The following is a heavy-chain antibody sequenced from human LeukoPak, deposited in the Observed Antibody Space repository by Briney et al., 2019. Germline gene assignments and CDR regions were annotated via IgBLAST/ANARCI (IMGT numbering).Heavy chain of an antibody. CDR3: ARVGCSSTSCYRLLDPH. CDR1: GGTFSSYA. V-gene: IGHV1-69*13. CDR2: IIPIFGTA. Sequence: ASVNVSCKASGGTFSSYAISWVRQAPGQGLEWMGGIIPIFGTANYAQKFQGRVTITADESTSTAYMELSSLRSEVTAVYYCARVGCSSTSCYRLLDPHWGQGTLVTVSS. D-gene: IGHD2-2*01. J-gene: IGHJ4*02.